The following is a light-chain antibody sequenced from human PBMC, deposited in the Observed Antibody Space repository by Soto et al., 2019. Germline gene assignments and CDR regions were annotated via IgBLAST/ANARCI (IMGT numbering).Light chain of an antibody. CDR1: QSVSSY. J-gene: IGKJ1*01. CDR2: DAS. V-gene: IGKV3-11*01. Sequence: EIVLTQSPATLSLSPGERATLSCRASQSVSSYLAWYQQKPGQPPRLLIYDASNRATGIPARFSGSGSGTDFTRTISSLDPEDFAVYYCQQRTDWSWTFGQGTKVEGK. CDR3: QQRTDWSWT.